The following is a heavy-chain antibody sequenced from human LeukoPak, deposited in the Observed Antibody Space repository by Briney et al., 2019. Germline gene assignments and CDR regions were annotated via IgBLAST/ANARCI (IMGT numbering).Heavy chain of an antibody. D-gene: IGHD6-6*01. V-gene: IGHV3-7*01. CDR2: IKQDGSEK. CDR1: GFTFSSYW. Sequence: GSLRLSCAASGFTFSSYWMSWVRQAPGKGLEWVANIKQDGSEKYYVDSVKGRFTISRDNAKNSLYLQMNSLRAEDTAVYYCARDLARYSSSTRWGQGTLVTVPS. J-gene: IGHJ4*02. CDR3: ARDLARYSSSTR.